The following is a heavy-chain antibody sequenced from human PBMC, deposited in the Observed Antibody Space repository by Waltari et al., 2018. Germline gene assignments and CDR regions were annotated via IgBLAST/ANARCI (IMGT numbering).Heavy chain of an antibody. CDR3: VRDATGNFDF. D-gene: IGHD1-1*01. V-gene: IGHV4-38-2*02. Sequence: QVQLQESSPGLVKPQETLSLTCTVSGYSISGGYYWGWIRQPPGKGLVWIVSVHPSGSTYYSPSLRSRVTRSIDTSKNQFSLRLTSVTAADTAVYYCVRDATGNFDFWGQGTLVTVSS. CDR1: GYSISGGYY. J-gene: IGHJ4*02. CDR2: VHPSGST.